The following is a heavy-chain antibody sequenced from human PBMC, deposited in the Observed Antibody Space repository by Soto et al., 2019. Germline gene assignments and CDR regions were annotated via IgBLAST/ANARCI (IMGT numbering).Heavy chain of an antibody. CDR2: MRQDGSEK. Sequence: GGSLRLSCAASGFTFSSYWMSWVRQAPGKGLEWVANMRQDGSEKYYVDSVKGRFTISRDNAKNSLYPQMNSLRAEDTAVYYCARILCSSTSCYTFDYWGQGTLVTVSS. CDR1: GFTFSSYW. V-gene: IGHV3-7*03. D-gene: IGHD2-2*02. J-gene: IGHJ4*02. CDR3: ARILCSSTSCYTFDY.